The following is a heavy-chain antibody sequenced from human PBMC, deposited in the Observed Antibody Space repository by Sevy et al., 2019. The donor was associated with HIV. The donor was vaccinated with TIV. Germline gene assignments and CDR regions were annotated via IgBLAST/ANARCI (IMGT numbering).Heavy chain of an antibody. Sequence: GGSLRLSCAASGFTFSSFAMSWVRHIPGKGLEWVSTINGRGGSAYYADSVKGRFTFSRDNSKNTVFLQMNRLRDEDTAVYYCARPTPRIAPSSAAFFDYWGQGTLVTVSS. CDR1: GFTFSSFA. CDR3: ARPTPRIAPSSAAFFDY. J-gene: IGHJ4*02. V-gene: IGHV3-23*01. D-gene: IGHD1-26*01. CDR2: INGRGGSA.